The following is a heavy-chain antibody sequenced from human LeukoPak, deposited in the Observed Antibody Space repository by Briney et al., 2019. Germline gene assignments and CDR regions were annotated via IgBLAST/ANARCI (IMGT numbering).Heavy chain of an antibody. CDR2: ISGSGGST. J-gene: IGHJ6*02. V-gene: IGHV3-23*01. CDR1: GFTFSSSA. Sequence: GGSLRLSCAASGFTFSSSAMSWVRQVPGKGLEWVSAISGSGGSTYYADSVKGRFTISRDNSKNTLYLQMNSLRAEDTAVYYCAKDLRSSPVSGGMDVWGQGTTVTVSS. D-gene: IGHD6-6*01. CDR3: AKDLRSSPVSGGMDV.